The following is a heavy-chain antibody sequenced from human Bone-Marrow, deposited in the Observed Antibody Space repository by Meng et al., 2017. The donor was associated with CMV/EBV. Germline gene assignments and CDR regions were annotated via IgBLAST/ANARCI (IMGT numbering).Heavy chain of an antibody. CDR1: AGTSSSYA. CDR3: AREPLQSNYYDCSHPGFDY. V-gene: IGHV1-46*01. D-gene: IGHD3-22*01. CDR2: INPSGGST. Sequence: ASVKVFCKASAGTSSSYAISWVRQAPGQGLEWMGIINPSGGSTSYAQKFQGRVTMTRDTSTSTVYMELSSLRSEDTAVYYCAREPLQSNYYDCSHPGFDYWGQGTLVTVSS. J-gene: IGHJ4*02.